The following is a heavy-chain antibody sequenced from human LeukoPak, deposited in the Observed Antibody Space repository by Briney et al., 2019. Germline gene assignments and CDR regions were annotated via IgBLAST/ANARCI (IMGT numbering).Heavy chain of an antibody. V-gene: IGHV1-69*05. CDR2: IIPIFGTA. CDR3: ARDPWRGSSGWYQPPYYFDY. Sequence: SVKVSCKASGGTFSSYAISWVRQAPGQGLEWMGGIIPIFGTANYAQKFQGRVTITRDTSASTAYMELSSLRSEDTAVYYCARDPWRGSSGWYQPPYYFDYWGQGTLVTVSS. CDR1: GGTFSSYA. J-gene: IGHJ4*02. D-gene: IGHD6-19*01.